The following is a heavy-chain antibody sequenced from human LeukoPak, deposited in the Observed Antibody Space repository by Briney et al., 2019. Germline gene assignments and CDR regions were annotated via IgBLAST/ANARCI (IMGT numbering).Heavy chain of an antibody. CDR3: ARVPLGYCSSTSCYDALFDY. V-gene: IGHV1-69*05. D-gene: IGHD2-2*01. CDR2: IIPIFGTA. CDR1: GFTFSSYA. J-gene: IGHJ4*02. Sequence: GGSLRLSCAASGFTFSSYAISWVRQAPGQGLEWMGRIIPIFGTANYAQKFQGRVTITTDESTSTAYMELSSLRSEDTAVYYCARVPLGYCSSTSCYDALFDYWGQGTLVTVSS.